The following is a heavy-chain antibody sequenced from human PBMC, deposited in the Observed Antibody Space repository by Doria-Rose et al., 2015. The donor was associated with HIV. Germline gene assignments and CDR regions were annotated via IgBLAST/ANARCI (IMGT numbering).Heavy chain of an antibody. V-gene: IGHV2-26*01. CDR3: ARIKSSRWYHKYYFDF. CDR1: GVSLSSPGMG. CDR2: IFSDDER. J-gene: IGHJ4*02. Sequence: QVTLEESGPVLVKPTETLTLTCTVSGVSLSSPGMGVSWIRQPPGKALEWLANIFSDDERSYKPSLKSRLTISRGTSKSQVVLTMTDMDPVDTATYYCARIKSSRWYHKYYFDFWGQGTLVIVSA. D-gene: IGHD6-13*01.